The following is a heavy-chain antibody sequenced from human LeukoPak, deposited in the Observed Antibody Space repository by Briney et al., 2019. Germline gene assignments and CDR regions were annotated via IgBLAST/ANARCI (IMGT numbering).Heavy chain of an antibody. CDR2: IYTSGST. CDR3: ARCGYSGYGGFDY. Sequence: SETLSLTCTVSGGSISSGSYYWRWLRQPAGKGLEWIGRIYTSGSTNYNPSLKSRVTISVDTSKNQFSLKLSSVTAADTAVYYCARCGYSGYGGFDYWGQGTLVTVSS. CDR1: GGSISSGSYY. D-gene: IGHD5-12*01. J-gene: IGHJ4*02. V-gene: IGHV4-61*02.